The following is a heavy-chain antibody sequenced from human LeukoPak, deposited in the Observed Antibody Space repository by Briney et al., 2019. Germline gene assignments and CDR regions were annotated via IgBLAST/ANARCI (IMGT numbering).Heavy chain of an antibody. CDR1: GYTLTELS. V-gene: IGHV1-24*01. J-gene: IGHJ4*02. CDR3: ARGGYVGTDFDY. D-gene: IGHD5-12*01. CDR2: FDPEDGET. Sequence: EASVKVSCKVSGYTLTELSMHWVRQAPGKGLEWMGGFDPEDGETIYAQKFQGRVTMTEDTSTDTAYMELSSLRSEDTAVYYCARGGYVGTDFDYWGQGTLVTVSS.